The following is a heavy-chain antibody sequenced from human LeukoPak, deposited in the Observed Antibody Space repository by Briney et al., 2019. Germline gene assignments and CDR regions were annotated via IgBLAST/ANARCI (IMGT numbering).Heavy chain of an antibody. J-gene: IGHJ4*02. D-gene: IGHD6-13*01. CDR3: ARMRGGSSSWYFDY. CDR2: IYYSGST. Sequence: SETLSLTCTVSGGSISSSSYYWGWIRQPPGKGLEWIGSIYYSGSTYYNPSLKSRVTISVDTSKNQSSLKLSSVTAADTTVYYCARMRGGSSSWYFDYWGQGTLVTVSS. CDR1: GGSISSSSYY. V-gene: IGHV4-39*01.